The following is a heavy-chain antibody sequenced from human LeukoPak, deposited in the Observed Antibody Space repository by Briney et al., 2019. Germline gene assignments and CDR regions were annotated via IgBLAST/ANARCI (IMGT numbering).Heavy chain of an antibody. Sequence: PGGSLRLSCAASGFTFSSYAMSWVRQAPGKGLEWVSAISGSGGSTYYADSVKGRFTISRDNSKNTLDLQMNSLRVEDTAVYYCSKGGSSWSRWDYWGQGTLVTVSS. V-gene: IGHV3-23*01. J-gene: IGHJ4*02. CDR1: GFTFSSYA. CDR2: ISGSGGST. D-gene: IGHD6-13*01. CDR3: SKGGSSWSRWDY.